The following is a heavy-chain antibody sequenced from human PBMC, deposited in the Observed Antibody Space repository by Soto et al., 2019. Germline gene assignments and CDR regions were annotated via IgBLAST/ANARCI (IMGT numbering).Heavy chain of an antibody. D-gene: IGHD3-22*01. CDR2: FSAGGDYR. CDR3: AREARYDRGVYHYEGIDY. J-gene: IGHJ4*02. V-gene: IGHV3-23*01. CDR1: GFSFSDYS. Sequence: EVQLLQSGGGLAQPGGSLTLSCAASGFSFSDYSMNWVRRAPGKGLEWVSAFSAGGDYRHYADSVKGRFTISRDNSKKPLFLQMNSLRGEDTARYSCAREARYDRGVYHYEGIDYWGQGTLVTVSS.